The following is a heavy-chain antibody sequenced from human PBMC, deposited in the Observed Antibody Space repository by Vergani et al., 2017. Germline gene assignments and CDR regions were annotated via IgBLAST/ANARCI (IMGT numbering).Heavy chain of an antibody. D-gene: IGHD3-22*01. CDR2: INAGNGNT. V-gene: IGHV1-3*01. Sequence: QVQLVQSGAEVKKPGASVKVSCKASGYTFTSYAMHWVRQAPGQRLEWMGWINAGNGNTKYSQKFQGRVTITRDTSASTAYMELSSLRSEDTAVYYCARGKLAPSNSSGYYQHYYYYGMDVWGQGTTVTVSS. CDR3: ARGKLAPSNSSGYYQHYYYYGMDV. J-gene: IGHJ6*02. CDR1: GYTFTSYA.